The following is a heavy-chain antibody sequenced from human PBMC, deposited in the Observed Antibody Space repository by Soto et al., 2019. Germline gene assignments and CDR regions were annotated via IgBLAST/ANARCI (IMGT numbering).Heavy chain of an antibody. Sequence: ASVKVSCRASGYTFTDYYIHWVRQAPGQGLEWMGWVNIYSGGTNQAPKLRGRITMTRVTSITTAYMELRGLTFDDTAVYFCARRGPKQTWFDPWGQGTLVTVSS. CDR2: VNIYSGGT. CDR1: GYTFTDYY. CDR3: ARRGPKQTWFDP. V-gene: IGHV1-2*02. J-gene: IGHJ5*02. D-gene: IGHD6-13*01.